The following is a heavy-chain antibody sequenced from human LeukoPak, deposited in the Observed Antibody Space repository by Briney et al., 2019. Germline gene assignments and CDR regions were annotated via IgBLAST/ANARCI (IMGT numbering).Heavy chain of an antibody. CDR2: ITWNSDDM. J-gene: IGHJ4*02. CDR3: TRVTSWRTGFDY. Sequence: GRSLRLSCAASGFSFDAYGMYWVRQAPGKGLEWVSGITWNSDDMAYADSVKGRFTISRDNAKNCLYLQMNSLTVEDTALYYCTRVTSWRTGFDYWGQGTLVIVSS. V-gene: IGHV3-9*01. CDR1: GFSFDAYG. D-gene: IGHD1-1*01.